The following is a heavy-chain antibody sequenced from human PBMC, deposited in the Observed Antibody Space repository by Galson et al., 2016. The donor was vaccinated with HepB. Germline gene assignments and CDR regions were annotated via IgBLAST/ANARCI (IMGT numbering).Heavy chain of an antibody. CDR2: IRGSGTST. Sequence: SLRLSCAASGFTFSSYAMSWVRQAPGKGLEWVSGIRGSGTSTYYADSVKGRFTISRDNSENTLYLQMNSLRAEDTAVYYCARVGYNYGSGSYYNGDDWYFDLWGRGTLVIVSS. D-gene: IGHD3-10*01. V-gene: IGHV3-23*01. J-gene: IGHJ2*01. CDR1: GFTFSSYA. CDR3: ARVGYNYGSGSYYNGDDWYFDL.